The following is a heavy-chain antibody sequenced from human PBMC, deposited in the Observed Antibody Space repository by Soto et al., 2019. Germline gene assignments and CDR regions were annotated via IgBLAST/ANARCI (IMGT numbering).Heavy chain of an antibody. D-gene: IGHD4-17*01. V-gene: IGHV4-30-2*01. J-gene: IGHJ5*02. CDR1: GGSISSGGYS. CDR2: IYHSGST. Sequence: QLQLQESGSGLVKPSQTLSLTCAVSGGSISSGGYSWSWIRQPPGKGLEWIGYIYHSGSTYYNPSLKGRVTIPVDRSKNQFSLKLSSVTAADTAVYYCARDGDYDWFDPWGQGTLVTVSS. CDR3: ARDGDYDWFDP.